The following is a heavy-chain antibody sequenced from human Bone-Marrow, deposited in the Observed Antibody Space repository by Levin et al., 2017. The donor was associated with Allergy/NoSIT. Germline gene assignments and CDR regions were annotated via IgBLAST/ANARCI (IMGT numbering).Heavy chain of an antibody. J-gene: IGHJ3*02. CDR1: GGSISSSSHY. V-gene: IGHV4-39*01. CDR3: AGGYCSGGSCYSRDACDI. CDR2: IYYSGST. Sequence: PGGSLRLSCTVSGGSISSSSHYWGRLRQPPGKGWEWFGSIYYSGSTYYNPSLKSRVILSVDTSKTQFSLKLSPVTAADTAVYCCAGGYCSGGSCYSRDACDIWGQGTMVTVSS. D-gene: IGHD2-15*01.